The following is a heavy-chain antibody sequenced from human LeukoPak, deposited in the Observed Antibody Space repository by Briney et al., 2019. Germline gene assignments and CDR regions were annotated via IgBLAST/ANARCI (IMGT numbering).Heavy chain of an antibody. D-gene: IGHD5-24*01. V-gene: IGHV3-66*01. CDR2: IHSAGNT. CDR1: GFTFDDYA. CDR3: ARALSEWRQSDF. J-gene: IGHJ4*02. Sequence: GRSLRLPCAASGFTFDDYAMHWVRQAPGKGLEWVSLIHSAGNTYYADSVKGRFTISRDNSKNTLYLQMNSLRQEDTAVYYCARALSEWRQSDFWGQGTLVTVSS.